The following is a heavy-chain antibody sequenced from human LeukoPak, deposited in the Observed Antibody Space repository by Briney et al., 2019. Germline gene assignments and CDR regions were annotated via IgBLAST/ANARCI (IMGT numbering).Heavy chain of an antibody. CDR3: ARVWWELLRPSFDY. V-gene: IGHV4-61*02. D-gene: IGHD1-26*01. CDR1: GGSISSGSYY. Sequence: SETLSLTCTVSGGSISSGSYYWSWIRQPAGKGLEWIGRISTSGSTNYSPSLKSRVTISVDTSKNQFSLKLSSVTAADTAVYYCARVWWELLRPSFDYWGQGTLVTVSS. CDR2: ISTSGST. J-gene: IGHJ4*02.